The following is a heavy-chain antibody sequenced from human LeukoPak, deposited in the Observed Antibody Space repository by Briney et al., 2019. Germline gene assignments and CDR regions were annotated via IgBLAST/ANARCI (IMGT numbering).Heavy chain of an antibody. D-gene: IGHD6-13*01. CDR1: GGSFSGYY. Sequence: SETLSLTCAVYGGSFSGYYWSWIRQPPGKGLEWIGEINHSGSTNYNPSLKSRVTISVDTSKNQFSLKLSSVTAADTAVYYCARNLASGVAAAGSGGDYWGQGTLVTVSS. CDR2: INHSGST. J-gene: IGHJ4*02. CDR3: ARNLASGVAAAGSGGDY. V-gene: IGHV4-34*01.